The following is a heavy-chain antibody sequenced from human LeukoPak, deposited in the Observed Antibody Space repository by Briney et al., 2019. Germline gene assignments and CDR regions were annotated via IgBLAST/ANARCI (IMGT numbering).Heavy chain of an antibody. V-gene: IGHV4-59*08. D-gene: IGHD4-17*01. J-gene: IGHJ3*02. CDR2: IYYSGYT. Sequence: SETLSLTCTVSGGSISSYYWSWIRQPPGKGLEWIGYIYYSGYTNCKPSLKGRVTISVDTSKNQFSLKLSSVTAADTAVYYCARGTATTSMKAFDIWGQGTMVTVSS. CDR3: ARGTATTSMKAFDI. CDR1: GGSISSYY.